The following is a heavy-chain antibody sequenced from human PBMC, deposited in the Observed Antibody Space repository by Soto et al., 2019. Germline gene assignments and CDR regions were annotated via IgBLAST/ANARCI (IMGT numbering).Heavy chain of an antibody. V-gene: IGHV1-18*01. CDR2: ISAYDVDT. J-gene: IGHJ3*02. CDR3: ARDFIIAAAGIDAFDI. CDR1: GYTFTSYG. D-gene: IGHD6-13*01. Sequence: ASVKVSCKASGYTFTSYGISLVRQAPGQGLEWMGWISAYDVDTNYAQKRQGRVTMTTDTSTSTAYMEWRSLRSDDTAVFYCARDFIIAAAGIDAFDIWGQGTMVPVSS.